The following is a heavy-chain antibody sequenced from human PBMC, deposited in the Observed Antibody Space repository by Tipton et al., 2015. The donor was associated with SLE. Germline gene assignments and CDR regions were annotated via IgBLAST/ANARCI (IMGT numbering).Heavy chain of an antibody. CDR2: ILQEGSEK. CDR3: ARDLVVVAGYGMDV. D-gene: IGHD2-15*01. Sequence: GSLRLSCAASGFTFNIYWMTWVRQAPGKGLEWVANILQEGSEKIYADSVKGRFTISRDNAKNSLFLQMNSLRAEDTAVYYCARDLVVVAGYGMDVWGQGTTVTVSS. J-gene: IGHJ6*02. CDR1: GFTFNIYW. V-gene: IGHV3-7*01.